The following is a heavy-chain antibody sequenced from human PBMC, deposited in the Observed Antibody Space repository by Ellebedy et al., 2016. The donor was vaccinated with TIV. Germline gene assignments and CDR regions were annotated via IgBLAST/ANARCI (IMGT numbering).Heavy chain of an antibody. Sequence: GESLKIPCAASGFTFSSYWMHWVRQAPGKGLVWVSRINSDGSSTSYVDSVKGRFTISRDNAKNTLYLQMNSLRAEDTAVYYCASGPPWRWGQGTLVTVSS. CDR2: INSDGSST. J-gene: IGHJ4*02. CDR3: ASGPPWR. V-gene: IGHV3-74*01. CDR1: GFTFSSYW. D-gene: IGHD1-14*01.